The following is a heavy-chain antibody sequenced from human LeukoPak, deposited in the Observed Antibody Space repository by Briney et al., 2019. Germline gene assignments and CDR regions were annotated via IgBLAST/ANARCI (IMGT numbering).Heavy chain of an antibody. V-gene: IGHV1-18*01. CDR1: GYTFTNYG. D-gene: IGHD2-8*01. CDR3: TRTVLDCKNGVCYNY. J-gene: IGHJ4*02. Sequence: ASVKVSCKASGYTFTNYGISWVRQAPGQGLEWMGWISPYNGNTNYAQKLQGRVTVTTDTSTSTAYMELRNLRSDDTAVYYCTRTVLDCKNGVCYNYWGQGTLVTVSS. CDR2: ISPYNGNT.